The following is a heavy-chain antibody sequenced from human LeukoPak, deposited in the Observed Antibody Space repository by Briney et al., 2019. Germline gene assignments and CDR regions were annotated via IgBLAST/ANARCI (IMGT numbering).Heavy chain of an antibody. V-gene: IGHV4-39*07. CDR3: ARYVNYGSDRYFDN. CDR1: GGSISSSSYY. D-gene: IGHD3-10*01. Sequence: PSETLSLTCTVSGGSISSSSYYWGWIRQPPGKGLEWIGSIYYSGSTNYNPSLKSRVTISVDTSKNQFSLKLSSVTAADTAVYYCARYVNYGSDRYFDNWGQGTLITVSS. CDR2: IYYSGST. J-gene: IGHJ4*02.